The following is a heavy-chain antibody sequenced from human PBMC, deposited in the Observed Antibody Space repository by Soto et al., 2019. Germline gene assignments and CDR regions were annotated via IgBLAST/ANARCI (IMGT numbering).Heavy chain of an antibody. V-gene: IGHV4-34*01. CDR3: ARGYNWNYYYYGMGV. Sequence: SETLSLTGAVYGGSFSGYYWSWIRQPPGKGLEWIGEINHSGSTNYNPSLKSRVTISVDTSKNQFSLKLSSVTAADTAVYYCARGYNWNYYYYGMGVWGQGTTVTVSS. CDR1: GGSFSGYY. D-gene: IGHD1-20*01. CDR2: INHSGST. J-gene: IGHJ6*02.